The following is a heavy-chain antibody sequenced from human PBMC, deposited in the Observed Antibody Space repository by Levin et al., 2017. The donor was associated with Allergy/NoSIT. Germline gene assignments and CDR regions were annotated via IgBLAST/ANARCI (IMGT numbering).Heavy chain of an antibody. CDR1: GGSISSYY. D-gene: IGHD2-15*01. CDR2: IYYSGST. V-gene: IGHV4-59*08. CDR3: ARTVDCSGGSCYHSSWFDP. Sequence: SETLSLTCTVSGGSISSYYWSWIRQPPGKGLEWIGYIYYSGSTNYNPSLKSRVTISVDTSKNQFSLKLNSVTAADTAVSYCARTVDCSGGSCYHSSWFDPWGQGTLVIVSS. J-gene: IGHJ5*02.